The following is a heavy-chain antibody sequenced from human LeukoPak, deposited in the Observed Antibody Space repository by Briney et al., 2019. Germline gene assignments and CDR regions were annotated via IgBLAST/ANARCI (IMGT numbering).Heavy chain of an antibody. Sequence: GGSLRLSCAASGFTFSSYSMNWVRQAPGKGLEWVSYISSSSSTIYYAVSVKGRFTISRDNAKNSLYLQMNSLRAEDTAVYYCASLDYKGGHYYYYYMDVWGKGTTVTVSS. J-gene: IGHJ6*03. CDR3: ASLDYKGGHYYYYYMDV. CDR2: ISSSSSTI. CDR1: GFTFSSYS. V-gene: IGHV3-48*04. D-gene: IGHD3/OR15-3a*01.